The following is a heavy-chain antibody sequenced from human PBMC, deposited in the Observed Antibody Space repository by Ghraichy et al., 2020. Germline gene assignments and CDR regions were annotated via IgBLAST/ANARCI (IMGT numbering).Heavy chain of an antibody. D-gene: IGHD5-18*01. CDR1: GYALTELS. Sequence: PSVKVSCKVSGYALTELSMYWVRQAPGKGLEWMGGSDPEDGETIYAQKFQGRVTLTEDTSTDTAYMELSSLRSEDTAVYYCATGDTSPAADYYGMDVWGQGTTVTVSS. J-gene: IGHJ6*02. CDR2: SDPEDGET. CDR3: ATGDTSPAADYYGMDV. V-gene: IGHV1-24*01.